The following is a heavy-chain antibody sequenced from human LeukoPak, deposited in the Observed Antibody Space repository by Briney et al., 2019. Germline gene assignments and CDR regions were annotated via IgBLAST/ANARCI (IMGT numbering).Heavy chain of an antibody. CDR1: GFTFSSYA. CDR2: ISGSGGST. CDR3: AKDRTSYDFWSGYYNYYYYGMDV. Sequence: GGSLRLSCAASGFTFSSYAMSWVRQAPGKGLEWVSAISGSGGSTYYADSVKGRFTISRDNSKNTLYLQMNSLRAEDTAVYHCAKDRTSYDFWSGYYNYYYYGMDVWGQGTTVTVSS. V-gene: IGHV3-23*01. J-gene: IGHJ6*02. D-gene: IGHD3-3*01.